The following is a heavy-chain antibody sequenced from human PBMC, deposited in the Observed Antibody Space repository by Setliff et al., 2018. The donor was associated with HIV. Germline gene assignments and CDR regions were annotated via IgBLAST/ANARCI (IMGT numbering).Heavy chain of an antibody. V-gene: IGHV4-39*07. CDR1: GGSISSSSYY. CDR3: AREPAYYNFWSGYYADAFDI. Sequence: SETLSLTCTVSGGSISSSSYYWGWIRQPPGKGLEWIGSIYYSGSTYYNPSLKSRVTISVDTSKNQFSLKLSSVTAADTAVYYCAREPAYYNFWSGYYADAFDIWGQGTMVTVSS. D-gene: IGHD3-3*01. J-gene: IGHJ3*02. CDR2: IYYSGST.